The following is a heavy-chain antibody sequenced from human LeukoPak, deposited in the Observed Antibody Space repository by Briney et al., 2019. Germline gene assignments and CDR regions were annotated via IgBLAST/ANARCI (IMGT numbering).Heavy chain of an antibody. Sequence: ASVKVSCKASGGTFSSYGISWVRQAPGQGLEWMGGIIPILGTANYAQKFQGRVTITTDESASTAYMELSSLRSEDTAVYYCARGFPHYYDSSGYYQFDYWGQGTLVTVSS. D-gene: IGHD3-22*01. J-gene: IGHJ4*02. CDR2: IIPILGTA. CDR1: GGTFSSYG. CDR3: ARGFPHYYDSSGYYQFDY. V-gene: IGHV1-69*05.